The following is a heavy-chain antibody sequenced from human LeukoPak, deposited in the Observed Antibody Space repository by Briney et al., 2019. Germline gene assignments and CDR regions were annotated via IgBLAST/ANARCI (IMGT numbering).Heavy chain of an antibody. CDR1: GYPFTSYD. V-gene: IGHV1-18*01. J-gene: IGHJ3*02. CDR3: ARRYGYSDAFDI. D-gene: IGHD3-22*01. CDR2: ISAYNGNT. Sequence: ASVKVSCKASGYPFTSYDINWVRQATGQGLEWMGWISAYNGNTNYAQKLQGRVTMTTDTSTSTAYMELRSLRSDDTAVYYCARRYGYSDAFDIWGQGTMVTVSS.